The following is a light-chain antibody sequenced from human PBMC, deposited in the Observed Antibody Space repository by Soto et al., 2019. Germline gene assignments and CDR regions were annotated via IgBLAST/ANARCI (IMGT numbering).Light chain of an antibody. CDR2: GAS. Sequence: DIVMTQSAATLSVSPGDRATISCRASQSVSSNLAWYQQKPGQAPRLLFYGASSMATGIPDRFSGSGSGTDFTLTISRLEPEDFAVYYCQQYGSSPLTFGPGTKVDIK. CDR3: QQYGSSPLT. CDR1: QSVSSN. J-gene: IGKJ3*01. V-gene: IGKV3-20*01.